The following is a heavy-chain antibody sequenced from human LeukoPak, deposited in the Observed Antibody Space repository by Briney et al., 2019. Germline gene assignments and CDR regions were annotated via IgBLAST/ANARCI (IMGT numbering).Heavy chain of an antibody. V-gene: IGHV4-34*01. D-gene: IGHD4-11*01. CDR3: ARGPPGNRYSNYVFGY. Sequence: PSETLSLTCAVYGGSFSGYCWSWIRQPPGKGLEWIGEINHSGSTNYNPSLKSRVTISVDTSKNQFSLKLSSVTAADTAVYYCARGPPGNRYSNYVFGYWGQGTLVTVSS. CDR1: GGSFSGYC. CDR2: INHSGST. J-gene: IGHJ4*02.